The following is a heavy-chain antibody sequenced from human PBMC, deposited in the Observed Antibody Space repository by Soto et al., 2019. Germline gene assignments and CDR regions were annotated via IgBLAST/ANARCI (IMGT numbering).Heavy chain of an antibody. J-gene: IGHJ4*02. CDR3: ARVCWPYYYGSGSYYYFDY. Sequence: SETLSLTCTVSGGSISSGDYYWSWIRQPPGKGLEWIGYIYYSGSTYYNPSLKSRVTISVDTSKNQFSLKLSSVTAADTAVYYCARVCWPYYYGSGSYYYFDYWGQGTLVTVSS. CDR1: GGSISSGDYY. D-gene: IGHD3-10*01. CDR2: IYYSGST. V-gene: IGHV4-30-4*01.